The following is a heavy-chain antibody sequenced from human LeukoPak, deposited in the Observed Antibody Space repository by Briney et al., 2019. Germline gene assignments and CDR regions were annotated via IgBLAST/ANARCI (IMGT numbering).Heavy chain of an antibody. CDR2: INPNSGGT. CDR3: ARGSSVGNSVDY. J-gene: IGHJ4*02. D-gene: IGHD4-23*01. Sequence: ASVTVSCKASGYTFTGYYMHWVRQAPGQGLEWMGWINPNSGGTNYAQKFQGRVTMTRDTSISTAYMELSRLRSDDTAVYYCARGSSVGNSVDYWGQGTLVTVSS. V-gene: IGHV1-2*02. CDR1: GYTFTGYY.